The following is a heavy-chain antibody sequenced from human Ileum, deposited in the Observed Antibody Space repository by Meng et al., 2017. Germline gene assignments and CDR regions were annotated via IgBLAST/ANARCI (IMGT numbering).Heavy chain of an antibody. Sequence: QVQLQESAPGLVKPSQTLSPTCTVSGGSISSGDYYWSWIRQPPGKGLEWSGYIYYSGSTYYKPTLKSRLTISVDTSKNQFSLKLSSVTDADTAVYYCARDRDSSGYYPYWGQGTLVTVSS. CDR1: GGSISSGDYY. CDR3: ARDRDSSGYYPY. CDR2: IYYSGST. V-gene: IGHV4-30-4*01. J-gene: IGHJ4*02. D-gene: IGHD3-22*01.